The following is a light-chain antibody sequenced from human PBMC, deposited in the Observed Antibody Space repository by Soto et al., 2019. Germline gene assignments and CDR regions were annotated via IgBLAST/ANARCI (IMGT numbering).Light chain of an antibody. V-gene: IGLV1-40*01. J-gene: IGLJ2*01. CDR2: GNI. Sequence: QSVLTQPPSVSGAPGQRVTISCTGSSSNIGAGYDVHWYQQVPGTAPKLLIYGNINRPSGVPDRFYGSKSGTSASLAITGLQAEDEAEYYCQSYDSSLVFGGGTQLTVL. CDR3: QSYDSSLV. CDR1: SSNIGAGYD.